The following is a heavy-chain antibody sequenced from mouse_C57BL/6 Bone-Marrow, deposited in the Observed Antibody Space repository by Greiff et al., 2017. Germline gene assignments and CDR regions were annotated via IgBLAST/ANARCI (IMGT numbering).Heavy chain of an antibody. CDR2: IDPETGGT. CDR1: GYTFTDYE. D-gene: IGHD1-1*01. CDR3: TPSYYYGSSYVPMDY. Sequence: QVQLQQSGAELVRPGASVTLSCKASGYTFTDYEMHWVKQTPVHGLEWIGAIDPETGGTAYNQKFKGKAILTADKSSSTAYIELRSLTSEDSAVYYCTPSYYYGSSYVPMDYWGQGTSVTVSS. V-gene: IGHV1-15*01. J-gene: IGHJ4*01.